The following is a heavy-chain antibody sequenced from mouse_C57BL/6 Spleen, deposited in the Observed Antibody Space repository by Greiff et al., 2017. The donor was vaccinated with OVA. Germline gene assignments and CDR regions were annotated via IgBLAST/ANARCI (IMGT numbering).Heavy chain of an antibody. V-gene: IGHV2-5*01. CDR3: AKEQYYGSSYGGAMDY. CDR1: GFSLTSYG. Sequence: QVQLKQSGPGLVQPSQSLSITCTVSGFSLTSYGVHWVRQSPGKGLEWLGVIWRGGSTDYNAAFMSRLSITKDNSKSQVFFKMNSLQADDTAIYYCAKEQYYGSSYGGAMDYWGQGTSVTVSS. CDR2: IWRGGST. J-gene: IGHJ4*01. D-gene: IGHD1-1*01.